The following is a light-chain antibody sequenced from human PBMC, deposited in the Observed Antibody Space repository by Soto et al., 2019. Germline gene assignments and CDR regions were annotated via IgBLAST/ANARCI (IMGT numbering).Light chain of an antibody. CDR1: QSVSSNY. Sequence: EVVLTQSPGTLSLYPGERATLSCGARQSVSSNYLAWYQQKPGQAPRLLIYGASIRATGIPDRFSGSGSGTDFTLTIRRLEPEDFAVYYCQQYGGSVPYTFGQGTKLEIK. J-gene: IGKJ2*01. CDR3: QQYGGSVPYT. V-gene: IGKV3-20*01. CDR2: GAS.